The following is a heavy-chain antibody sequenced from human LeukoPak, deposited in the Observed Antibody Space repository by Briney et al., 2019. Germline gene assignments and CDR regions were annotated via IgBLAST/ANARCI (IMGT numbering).Heavy chain of an antibody. CDR3: ARHGAIPEY. J-gene: IGHJ4*02. D-gene: IGHD2-21*01. CDR1: GGSMGTYY. Sequence: SETLSLTCSVSGGSMGTYYWTWVRQPPGKGLEWIGYIYYRGSTNYNPSLKSRVTISEDTAKHQFSLKLTSVTAADTAVYYCARHGAIPEYWGQGSLVIVSS. V-gene: IGHV4-59*08. CDR2: IYYRGST.